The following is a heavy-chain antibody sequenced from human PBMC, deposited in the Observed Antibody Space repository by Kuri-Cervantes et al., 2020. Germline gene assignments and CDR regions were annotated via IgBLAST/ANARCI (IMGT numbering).Heavy chain of an antibody. Sequence: GSLRLSCAVYGGSFSGYYWSWIRQPPGKGLEWIGETNHSGSTNYNPSLKSRVTISVDTSKNQFSLKLSSVTAADTAVYYCARDKGTDVLRFLEWSRTMDVWGKGTTVTVSS. D-gene: IGHD3-3*01. V-gene: IGHV4-34*01. CDR2: TNHSGST. CDR1: GGSFSGYY. CDR3: ARDKGTDVLRFLEWSRTMDV. J-gene: IGHJ6*03.